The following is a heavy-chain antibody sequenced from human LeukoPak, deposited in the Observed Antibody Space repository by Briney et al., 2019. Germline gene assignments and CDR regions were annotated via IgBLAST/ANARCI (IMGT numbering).Heavy chain of an antibody. D-gene: IGHD2-2*01. CDR1: GFTFSDHY. Sequence: GGSLRLSCAASGFTFSDHYMDWVRQAPGKGLEWVGRTRNKANSYTTEYAASVKGRFTISRDDSKNSLYLQMNSLKAEDTAVYYCVREYQLLGYYYYHMDVWGKGPTVTVSS. V-gene: IGHV3-72*01. J-gene: IGHJ6*03. CDR3: VREYQLLGYYYYHMDV. CDR2: TRNKANSYTT.